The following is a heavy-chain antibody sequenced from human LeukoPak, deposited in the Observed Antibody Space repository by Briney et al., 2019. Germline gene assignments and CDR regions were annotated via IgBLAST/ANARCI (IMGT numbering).Heavy chain of an antibody. J-gene: IGHJ4*02. CDR3: ATLYCSSTSCSIGKGDY. V-gene: IGHV1-2*02. CDR1: GYTFTGYY. Sequence: ASVKVSCKASGYTFTGYYIHWVRQVPGQGLEWMGWINPNSGGTNYAQKFQGRVTMTRDTSISTAYMELSSLRSDDTAVYYCATLYCSSTSCSIGKGDYWGQGTLVTVFS. CDR2: INPNSGGT. D-gene: IGHD2-2*01.